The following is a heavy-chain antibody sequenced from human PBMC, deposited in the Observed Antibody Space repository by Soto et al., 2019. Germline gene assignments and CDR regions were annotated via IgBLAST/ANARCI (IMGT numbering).Heavy chain of an antibody. J-gene: IGHJ6*02. Sequence: QVQLVQSGAEVKKHGASVKVSCKASGYTFTGYYMHWVRQAPGQGLEWMGWIKPNSGGKNYAQKFQGWVTMTRDTSISTAYMELSRLRSDDTAVYYCARGVRGYSGYDWGYYYYGMDVWGQGTTVTVSS. CDR1: GYTFTGYY. D-gene: IGHD5-12*01. CDR3: ARGVRGYSGYDWGYYYYGMDV. V-gene: IGHV1-2*04. CDR2: IKPNSGGK.